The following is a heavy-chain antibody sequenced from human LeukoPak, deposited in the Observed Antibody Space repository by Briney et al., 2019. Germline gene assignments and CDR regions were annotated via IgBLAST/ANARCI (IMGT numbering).Heavy chain of an antibody. CDR3: TTDPSVLVVGY. CDR2: IWYDGSNK. V-gene: IGHV3-33*01. J-gene: IGHJ4*02. CDR1: GFTFSSYG. Sequence: GGSLRLSCAASGFTFSSYGMHWVRQAPGKGLEWVAVIWYDGSNKYYADSVKGRFTISRDNSRNTLYLQMNSLRAEDTAVYYCTTDPSVLVVGYWGQGTLVTVSS. D-gene: IGHD2-15*01.